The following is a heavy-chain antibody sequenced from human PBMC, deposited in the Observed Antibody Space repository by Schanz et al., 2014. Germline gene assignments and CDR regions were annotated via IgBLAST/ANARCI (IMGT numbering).Heavy chain of an antibody. V-gene: IGHV4-59*04. Sequence: QVQLVDSGGGLVKPGGSLRLSCTASGFGFSSYSMNWIRQPPGKGLEWIGIIYYSGSTYYNTSLKSRVTISVDASKNQFFLKLSSVTAADTAVYYCAKTSVLYPWGYFDYWGQGTLXTVSS. CDR1: GFGFSSYS. CDR3: AKTSVLYPWGYFDY. CDR2: IYYSGST. D-gene: IGHD2-8*01. J-gene: IGHJ4*02.